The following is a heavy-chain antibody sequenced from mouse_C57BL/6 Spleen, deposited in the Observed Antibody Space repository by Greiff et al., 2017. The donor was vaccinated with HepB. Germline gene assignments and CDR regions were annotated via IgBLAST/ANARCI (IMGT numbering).Heavy chain of an antibody. Sequence: QVQLQQSGAELVKPGASVKISCKASGYAFSSYWMNWVKQRPGKGLEWIGQIYPGDGDTNYNGKFKGKATLTADKSSSTAYMQLSSLTSEDSAVYFCARGGYGSSYLWYFDVWGTGTTVTVSS. V-gene: IGHV1-80*01. CDR1: GYAFSSYW. J-gene: IGHJ1*03. CDR2: IYPGDGDT. CDR3: ARGGYGSSYLWYFDV. D-gene: IGHD1-1*01.